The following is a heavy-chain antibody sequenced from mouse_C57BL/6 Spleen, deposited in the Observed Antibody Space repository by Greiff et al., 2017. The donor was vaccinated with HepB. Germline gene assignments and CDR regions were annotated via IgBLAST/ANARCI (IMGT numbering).Heavy chain of an antibody. CDR2: IDPSDSET. V-gene: IGHV1-52*01. CDR1: GYTFTSYW. CDR3: ATDGYYYAMDY. J-gene: IGHJ4*01. Sequence: QVQLQQPGAELVRPGSSVKLSCKASGYTFTSYWMHWVKQRPIQGLEWIGNIDPSDSETHYNQKFKDKATLTVDKSSSTAYMQLSLLTSEDSAVYYCATDGYYYAMDYWGQGTSVTVSS. D-gene: IGHD2-3*01.